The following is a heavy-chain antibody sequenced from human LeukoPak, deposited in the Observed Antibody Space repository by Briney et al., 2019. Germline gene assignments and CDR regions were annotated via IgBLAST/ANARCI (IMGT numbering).Heavy chain of an antibody. V-gene: IGHV3-30*18. CDR2: ISYDGSNK. CDR1: GFTFSSYG. Sequence: GRSLRLSCAASGFTFSSYGMHWVRQAPGKGLEWVAVISYDGSNKYYADSVKGRFTISRDNSKNTLYLQMNSLRAEDTAVYYCAKDLGDSSGLIDYYFDYWGQGTLVTVSS. CDR3: AKDLGDSSGLIDYYFDY. J-gene: IGHJ4*02. D-gene: IGHD3-22*01.